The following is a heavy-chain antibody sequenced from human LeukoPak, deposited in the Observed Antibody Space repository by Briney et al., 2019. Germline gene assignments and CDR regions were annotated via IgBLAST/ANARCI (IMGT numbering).Heavy chain of an antibody. V-gene: IGHV3-74*01. Sequence: GGSLRLSCAASGFTFSSYWMHWVRQAPGKGLVWVSRINSDGSSTSYADSVKGRFTISRDNAKNTLYLQMNSLRAEDAAVYYCVKGSSTYSSTSYWHFDLWGRGTLVTVSS. D-gene: IGHD6-13*01. CDR3: VKGSSTYSSTSYWHFDL. CDR2: INSDGSST. J-gene: IGHJ2*01. CDR1: GFTFSSYW.